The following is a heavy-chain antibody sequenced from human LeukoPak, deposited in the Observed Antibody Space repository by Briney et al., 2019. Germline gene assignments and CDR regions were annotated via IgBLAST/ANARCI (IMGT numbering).Heavy chain of an antibody. D-gene: IGHD6-13*01. J-gene: IGHJ4*02. CDR2: ISYDGSNK. Sequence: PGGSLRLSCAASGFTFSSYAMSWVRQAPGKGLEWVAVISYDGSNKYYADSVKGRFTISRDNSKNTLYLQMNSLRADDTAVYYCAKQREGTSWSPDYWGQGTLVTVSS. V-gene: IGHV3-30-3*02. CDR1: GFTFSSYA. CDR3: AKQREGTSWSPDY.